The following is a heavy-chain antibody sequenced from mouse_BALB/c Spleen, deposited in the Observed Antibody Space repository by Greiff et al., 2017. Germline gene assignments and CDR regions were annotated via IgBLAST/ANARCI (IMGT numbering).Heavy chain of an antibody. CDR3: ARLVLRYYAMDY. J-gene: IGHJ4*01. D-gene: IGHD1-1*01. CDR1: GFTFSSFG. CDR2: ISSGSSTI. V-gene: IGHV5-17*02. Sequence: DVQLQESGGGLVQPGGSRKLSCAASGFTFSSFGMHWVRQAPEKGLEWVAYISSGSSTIYYADTVKGRFTISRDNPKNTLFLQMTSLRSEDTAMYYCARLVLRYYAMDYWGQGTSVTVSS.